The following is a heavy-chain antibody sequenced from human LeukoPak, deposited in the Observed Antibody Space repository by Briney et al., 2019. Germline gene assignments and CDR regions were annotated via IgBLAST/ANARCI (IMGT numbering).Heavy chain of an antibody. CDR2: ISGSGGST. CDR3: AKGGSGSYYSPLNY. Sequence: GGSLRLSCAASGFTFSSYAMSWVRQAPGKGLEWVSAISGSGGSTYYADSVKGRFTISRDNSKNTLYLQMNSLRAEDTAVYYCAKGGSGSYYSPLNYWGQGTLVTASS. D-gene: IGHD3-10*01. CDR1: GFTFSSYA. J-gene: IGHJ4*02. V-gene: IGHV3-23*01.